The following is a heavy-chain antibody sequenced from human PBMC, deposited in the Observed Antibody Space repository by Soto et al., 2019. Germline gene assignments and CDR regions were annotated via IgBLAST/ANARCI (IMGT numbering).Heavy chain of an antibody. D-gene: IGHD3-10*01. Sequence: SETLSLTCTVSGGSISSSSYYWGWIRQPPGKGLEWIGSIYYSGSTYYNPSLKSRVTISVDTSKNQFSLKLISVTAADTAVYYCANRLWFGVVYWGQGTLVTVSS. CDR1: GGSISSSSYY. J-gene: IGHJ4*02. CDR2: IYYSGST. V-gene: IGHV4-39*01. CDR3: ANRLWFGVVY.